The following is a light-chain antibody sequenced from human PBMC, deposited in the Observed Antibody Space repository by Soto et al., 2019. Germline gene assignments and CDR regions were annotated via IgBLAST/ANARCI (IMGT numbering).Light chain of an antibody. J-gene: IGKJ4*01. CDR2: DVS. Sequence: IVLTQSPDTLSLSPGQRATLSCRASQSVSRRYLAWYQQKPGQAPMLLIYDVSERASDIPDRFSGSGSGTDFTLTINRLVPEDVAVYYCQYQGSFDGGTKVEIK. CDR3: QYQGS. V-gene: IGKV3-20*01. CDR1: QSVSRRY.